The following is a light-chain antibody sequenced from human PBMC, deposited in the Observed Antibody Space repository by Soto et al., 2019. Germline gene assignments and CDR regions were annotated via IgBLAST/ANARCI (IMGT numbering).Light chain of an antibody. CDR1: YSDVGGYNR. Sequence: HSALTQPASVSGSPGQSITISCTGTYSDVGGYNRVSWYQHHPGRGPQMLIFEVLNRPSGISDRCSGSKSGDTASLTISGLQPEDEAEYYCVSYIDSSKTHWVFGGGTKLTVL. J-gene: IGLJ3*02. CDR2: EVL. CDR3: VSYIDSSKTHWV. V-gene: IGLV2-14*01.